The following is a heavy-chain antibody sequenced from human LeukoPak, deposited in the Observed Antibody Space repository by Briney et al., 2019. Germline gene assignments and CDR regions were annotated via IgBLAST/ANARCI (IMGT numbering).Heavy chain of an antibody. D-gene: IGHD4-17*01. J-gene: IGHJ4*02. V-gene: IGHV3-23*01. Sequence: GGSLRLSCAASGFTFSSYAMSWVRQAPGKGLEWVSAISGSGGSTYYADSVKGRFTISRDNAKNSLYLQMNSLRAEDTAVYYCASVGTSYDYGDYGGPNWGQGTLVTVSS. CDR2: ISGSGGST. CDR1: GFTFSSYA. CDR3: ASVGTSYDYGDYGGPN.